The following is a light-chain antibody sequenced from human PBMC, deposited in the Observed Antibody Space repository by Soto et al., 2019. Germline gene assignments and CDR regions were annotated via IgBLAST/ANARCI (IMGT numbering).Light chain of an antibody. V-gene: IGKV3-20*01. Sequence: EIVLTQSPATLSLSPGEGATGSCRASQSVSSYLAWYQQKPGQAPRLLIFDASSRATGIPDRFRGSGSGTDFSLTISRLEPEDLAVYYCQQYGFSPPWTFGQGTKVDI. CDR3: QQYGFSPPWT. CDR1: QSVSSY. J-gene: IGKJ1*01. CDR2: DAS.